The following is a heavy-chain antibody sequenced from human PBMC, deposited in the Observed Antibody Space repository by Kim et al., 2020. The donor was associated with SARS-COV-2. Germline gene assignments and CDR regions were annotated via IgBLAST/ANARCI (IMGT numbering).Heavy chain of an antibody. V-gene: IGHV3-7*01. CDR3: ASPRPISGWYRRSFFGY. CDR1: GFTFSSYW. D-gene: IGHD6-19*01. Sequence: GGSLRLSCAASGFTFSSYWMSWVRQAPGKGLEWVANIKQDGSAKYYVDSVKGRFTISRDNAKNSLYLQMNSLRAEDTAVYYCASPRPISGWYRRSFFGYWGQGTLVTVSS. CDR2: IKQDGSAK. J-gene: IGHJ4*02.